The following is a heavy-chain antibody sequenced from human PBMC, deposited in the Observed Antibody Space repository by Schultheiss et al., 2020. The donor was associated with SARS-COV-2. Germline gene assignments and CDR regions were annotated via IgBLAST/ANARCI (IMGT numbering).Heavy chain of an antibody. D-gene: IGHD5-18*01. CDR1: GASVSSSNYY. V-gene: IGHV4-61*01. J-gene: IGHJ4*02. Sequence: SQTLSLTCTVSGASVSSSNYYWSWIRQPPGKGLEWIGYVYYIGSTNYNPSLNSRVTISIDRSKNQFSLKLSSVTAADTAVYYCARKHTAIDYWGQGTLVTVSS. CDR2: VYYIGST. CDR3: ARKHTAIDY.